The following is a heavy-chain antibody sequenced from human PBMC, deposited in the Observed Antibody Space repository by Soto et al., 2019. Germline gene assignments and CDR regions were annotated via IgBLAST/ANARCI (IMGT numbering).Heavy chain of an antibody. J-gene: IGHJ4*02. CDR2: INHSGST. Sequence: SETLSLTCAVYGGSFSGYYWSWIRQPPGKGLEWIGEINHSGSTNYNPSLKSRVTISVDTSKNQFSLKLSSVTAADTAVYYCARLILGGGYAYRFDYWGQGTLVTVSS. D-gene: IGHD5-12*01. CDR1: GGSFSGYY. V-gene: IGHV4-34*01. CDR3: ARLILGGGYAYRFDY.